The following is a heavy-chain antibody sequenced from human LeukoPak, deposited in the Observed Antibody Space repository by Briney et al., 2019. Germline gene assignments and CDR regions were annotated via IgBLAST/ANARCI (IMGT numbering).Heavy chain of an antibody. CDR2: ISSSSSYI. CDR1: GFTFSSYW. Sequence: GGSLRLSCAASGFTFSSYWMNWVRQAPGKGLEWVSSISSSSSYIYYADSVKGRFTISRDNAKNSLYLQMNSLRAEDTAVYYCARLRWGGYCSGGSCYGRKGAFDYWGQGTLVTVSS. D-gene: IGHD2-15*01. CDR3: ARLRWGGYCSGGSCYGRKGAFDY. V-gene: IGHV3-21*01. J-gene: IGHJ4*02.